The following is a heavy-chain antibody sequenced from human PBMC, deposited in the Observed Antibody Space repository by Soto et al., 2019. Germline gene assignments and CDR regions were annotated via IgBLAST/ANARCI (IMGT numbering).Heavy chain of an antibody. CDR1: GGSISSGGYS. D-gene: IGHD2-2*01. J-gene: IGHJ4*02. CDR3: ARVPYY. CDR2: IYHSGST. V-gene: IGHV4-30-2*01. Sequence: PSETLSLTCAVSGGSISSGGYSWSWIRQPPGKGLEWIGYIYHSGSTYYNPSLKSRVTISIDRSKNQFSLKLNSVTAADTAVYYRARVPYYSGQRIPVTVSS.